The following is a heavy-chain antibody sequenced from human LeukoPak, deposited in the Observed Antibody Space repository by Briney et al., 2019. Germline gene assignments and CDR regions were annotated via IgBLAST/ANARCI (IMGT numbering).Heavy chain of an antibody. CDR1: GFTFITYD. Sequence: GGSLSHSCSACGFTFITYDMHWVRQAPGKGLEEVSAISIDGGSTYYADSVKGRFTTSRDNSKNTLYLQMRSLRAEDTAVYYCVKDPELWGSHWGEGPLATVSS. V-gene: IGHV3-64D*06. J-gene: IGHJ4*02. D-gene: IGHD3-16*01. CDR2: ISIDGGST. CDR3: VKDPELWGSH.